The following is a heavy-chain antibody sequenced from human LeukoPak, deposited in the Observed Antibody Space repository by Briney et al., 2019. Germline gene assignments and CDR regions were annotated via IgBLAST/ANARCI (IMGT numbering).Heavy chain of an antibody. J-gene: IGHJ3*02. CDR1: GFTFSSYS. CDR3: ARENYWVISADSDDAFDI. CDR2: ISSSSSYI. V-gene: IGHV3-21*01. Sequence: GGSLRLSCAASGFTFSSYSMNWVRQAPGKGLGWVSSISSSSSYIYYADSVKGRFTISREKDKNTLYLQMNSLRAEDTAVYYCARENYWVISADSDDAFDIWGQGTMVTVSS. D-gene: IGHD3-22*01.